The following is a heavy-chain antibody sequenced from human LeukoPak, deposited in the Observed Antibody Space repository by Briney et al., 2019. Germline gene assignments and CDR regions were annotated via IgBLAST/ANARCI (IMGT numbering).Heavy chain of an antibody. J-gene: IGHJ4*02. CDR2: IIPIFGTA. V-gene: IGHV1-69*13. CDR1: RGTFSSYA. D-gene: IGHD6-6*01. Sequence: ASVKVSCKASRGTFSSYAISWVRQAPGQGLEWMGGIIPIFGTANYAQKFQGRVTITADESTSTAYMELSSLRSEDTAVYYCARGPSPRGIAARPTYYFDYWGQGTLVTVSS. CDR3: ARGPSPRGIAARPTYYFDY.